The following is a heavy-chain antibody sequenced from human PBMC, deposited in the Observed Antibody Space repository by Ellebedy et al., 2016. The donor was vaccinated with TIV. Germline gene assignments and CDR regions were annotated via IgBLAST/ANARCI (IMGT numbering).Heavy chain of an antibody. Sequence: MPSETLSLTCTVSGGSISSSSYYWGWLRQPPGKGLEWIGSIYYSGSAYYNPSLKSRVTIPVDTSKNQFSLKLSSVTAADTAVYYCARQVVRGGNYGMDVWGQGTTVTVSS. J-gene: IGHJ6*02. CDR2: IYYSGSA. D-gene: IGHD3-10*01. V-gene: IGHV4-39*01. CDR3: ARQVVRGGNYGMDV. CDR1: GGSISSSSYY.